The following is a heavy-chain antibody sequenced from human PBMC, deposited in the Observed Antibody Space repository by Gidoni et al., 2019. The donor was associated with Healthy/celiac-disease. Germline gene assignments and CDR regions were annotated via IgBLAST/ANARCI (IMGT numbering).Heavy chain of an antibody. CDR2: IYYSGST. D-gene: IGHD6-19*01. CDR3: ARESGIAVAAWNWYFDL. CDR1: GGSISSYY. V-gene: IGHV4-59*01. Sequence: QVQLQESGPGLVKPSETLSLTCTVSGGSISSYYWRWLRQPPGKGLEWIGYIYYSGSTNYNPSLKSRVTISVDTSKNQFSLKLSSVTAADTAVYYCARESGIAVAAWNWYFDLWGRGTLVTVSS. J-gene: IGHJ2*01.